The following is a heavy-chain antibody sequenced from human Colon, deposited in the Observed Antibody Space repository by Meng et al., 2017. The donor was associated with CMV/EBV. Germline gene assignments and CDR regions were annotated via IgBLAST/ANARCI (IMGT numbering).Heavy chain of an antibody. Sequence: GGSLRLSCAASGFTVSSNYMSWVRQAPGKGLEWVSVIYSGGSTCYADSVKGRFTISRDNSKNTLYLQMNSLRAEDTAVYYCARRIDFWSGYYSPGGLSNGMDVWGQGTTVTVSS. V-gene: IGHV3-53*01. CDR2: IYSGGST. CDR3: ARRIDFWSGYYSPGGLSNGMDV. D-gene: IGHD3-3*01. CDR1: GFTVSSNY. J-gene: IGHJ6*02.